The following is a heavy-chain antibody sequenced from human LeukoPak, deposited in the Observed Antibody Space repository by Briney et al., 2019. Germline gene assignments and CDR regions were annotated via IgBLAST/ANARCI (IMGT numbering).Heavy chain of an antibody. CDR1: GFTFSSYS. J-gene: IGHJ6*03. V-gene: IGHV3-48*04. Sequence: PGGSLRLSCAASGFTFSSYSMNWVRQAPGKGLEWVSSISRSGSTKYYADSVKGRFTISRDNAKNSLFLQMNSLRAEDTAVYYCASSAIFGVVTHPDYYYYMDVWGKGTTVTVSS. CDR3: ASSAIFGVVTHPDYYYYMDV. D-gene: IGHD3-3*01. CDR2: ISRSGSTK.